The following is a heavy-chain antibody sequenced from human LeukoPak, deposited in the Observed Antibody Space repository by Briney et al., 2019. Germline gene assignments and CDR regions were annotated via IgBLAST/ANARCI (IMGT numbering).Heavy chain of an antibody. Sequence: PSETLSLTCAVYGGSFSGYYWSWIRQPPGKGLEWIGEINHSGSTNYNPSLKSRVTISVDTSKNQFSLKLSSVTAADTAVYYCASSPKAARRNWFDPWGQGTLVTVSS. D-gene: IGHD6-6*01. CDR1: GGSFSGYY. V-gene: IGHV4-34*01. CDR2: INHSGST. CDR3: ASSPKAARRNWFDP. J-gene: IGHJ5*02.